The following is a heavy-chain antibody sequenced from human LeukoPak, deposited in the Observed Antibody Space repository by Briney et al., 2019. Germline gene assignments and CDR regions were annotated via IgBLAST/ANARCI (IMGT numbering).Heavy chain of an antibody. CDR1: GFTFSDYY. D-gene: IGHD6-13*01. CDR3: AKENSSSWATYYYYYGMDV. Sequence: PGGSLRLSCAASGFTFSDYYMSWIRQAPGKGLEWVSAISGSGGSTYYADSVKGRFTISRDNSKNTLYLQMNSLGAEDTAVYYCAKENSSSWATYYYYYGMDVWGQGTTVTVSS. V-gene: IGHV3-23*01. J-gene: IGHJ6*02. CDR2: ISGSGGST.